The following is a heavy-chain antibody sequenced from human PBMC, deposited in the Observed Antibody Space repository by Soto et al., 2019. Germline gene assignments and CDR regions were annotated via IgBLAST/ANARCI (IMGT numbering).Heavy chain of an antibody. CDR2: ISYDGSNK. V-gene: IGHV3-30-3*01. CDR3: ASVRDYGDLDY. J-gene: IGHJ4*02. D-gene: IGHD4-17*01. CDR1: GFTFSNKA. Sequence: QVLLVESGGDVVQPGRSLRLSCAVSGFTFSNKAMHWVRQAPGKGLEWVAVISYDGSNKYYADSVKGRFTISRDNSKSTLYLQMNSLRAEDTAVYYCASVRDYGDLDYWGQGTLVTVSS.